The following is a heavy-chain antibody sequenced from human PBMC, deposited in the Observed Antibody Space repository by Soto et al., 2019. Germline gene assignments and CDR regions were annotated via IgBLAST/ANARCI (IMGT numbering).Heavy chain of an antibody. J-gene: IGHJ4*02. CDR3: ARSRYYFDY. V-gene: IGHV1-18*01. CDR1: GYTLKNYG. Sequence: QVHLVQSGGEVKKPGASVKVSCKASGYTLKNYGLGWVRQAPGLGPEWVGWIKVDNGDTKYAEKLQGRVTLTTDTSTITAYLELPNLRSDDTAFYYCARSRYYFDYWGQGTLVTVSS. CDR2: IKVDNGDT.